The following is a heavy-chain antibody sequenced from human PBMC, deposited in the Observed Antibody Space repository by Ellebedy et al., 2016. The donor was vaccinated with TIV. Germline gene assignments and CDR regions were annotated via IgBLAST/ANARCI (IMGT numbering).Heavy chain of an antibody. D-gene: IGHD3-9*01. CDR2: IKQDGSEK. Sequence: GGSLRLSCEASGIIVSDCFMNWVRQAPGKGLEWVANIKQDGSEKYYVDSVKGRFTISRDNVKDSLFLQMNSLRAEDTAIYHCARESVRYFDCDHWGQGTPVTVSS. J-gene: IGHJ4*01. V-gene: IGHV3-7*01. CDR1: GIIVSDCF. CDR3: ARESVRYFDCDH.